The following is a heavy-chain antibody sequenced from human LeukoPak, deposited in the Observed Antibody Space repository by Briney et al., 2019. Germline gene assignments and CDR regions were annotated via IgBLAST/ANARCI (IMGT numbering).Heavy chain of an antibody. V-gene: IGHV4-61*02. D-gene: IGHD3-3*01. J-gene: IGHJ3*01. CDR2: IDASGNT. Sequence: PSETLSLTCSVSAASVSSTAYFWNCIRQPAGEGLEWIGRIDASGNTHYNPSLKSRVTMSLDTSKSQFSLTMNSVTAADSAVYFCASYREAYDLYPHGLYVWVRGTVVTVSS. CDR3: ASYREAYDLYPHGLYV. CDR1: AASVSSTAYF.